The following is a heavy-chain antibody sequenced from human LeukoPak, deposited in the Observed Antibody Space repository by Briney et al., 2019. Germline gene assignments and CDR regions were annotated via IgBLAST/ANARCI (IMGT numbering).Heavy chain of an antibody. CDR1: GITVSINY. Sequence: RAGGSLRLSCTASGITVSINYMSWVRQAPGKGLEWVSSISSSSSYIYYADSVKGRFTISRDNAKNSLYLQMNSLRAEDTAVYYCARCRAVAGCDAFDIWGQGTMVTVSS. V-gene: IGHV3-21*01. J-gene: IGHJ3*02. CDR3: ARCRAVAGCDAFDI. CDR2: ISSSSSYI. D-gene: IGHD6-19*01.